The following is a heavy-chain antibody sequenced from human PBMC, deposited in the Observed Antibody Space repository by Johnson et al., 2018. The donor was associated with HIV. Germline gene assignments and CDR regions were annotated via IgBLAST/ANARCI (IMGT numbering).Heavy chain of an antibody. J-gene: IGHJ3*02. CDR2: IHRGGST. D-gene: IGHD7-27*01. V-gene: IGHV3-66*02. CDR3: ARDPFLPLGI. Sequence: VQLLESGGGLVQPGGSLTLSCAASGFTVSNNYMTWVRQAPERGLEWLSVIHRGGSTAYADSVKGRFTVSRDTSKNTVYLQMNTLRAEDTAVYYCARDPFLPLGIWGQGTVVTVSS. CDR1: GFTVSNNY.